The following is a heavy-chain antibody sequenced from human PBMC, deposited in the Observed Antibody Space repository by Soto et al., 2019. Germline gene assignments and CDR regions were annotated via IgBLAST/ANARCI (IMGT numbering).Heavy chain of an antibody. J-gene: IGHJ4*02. Sequence: PSESMYIARTACSGTISSYVYSWSLKPPGKGLEWIGYIYNDGSTNYNPSLKSRVTMSVDTSKNQLSLKLTSVTAADTAVSYCARESRTMVRLGLDNWGQGILVTVSS. CDR1: SGTISSYV. D-gene: IGHD4-17*01. CDR3: ARESRTMVRLGLDN. V-gene: IGHV4-59*01. CDR2: IYNDGST.